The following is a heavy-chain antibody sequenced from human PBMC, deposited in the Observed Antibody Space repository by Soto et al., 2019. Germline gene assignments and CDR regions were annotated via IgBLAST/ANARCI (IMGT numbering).Heavy chain of an antibody. CDR2: IIPIFGTA. CDR3: ARADSIGAADNYYYYCMDF. V-gene: IGHV1-69*01. CDR1: GGTFSSYA. D-gene: IGHD6-13*01. Sequence: QVQLVQSGAEVKKPGSSVKVSCKASGGTFSSYAISWVRQAPGQGLEGMGGIIPIFGTANYAQKLQARGTITADETTSTAYMELSRLRAADSAVYYCARADSIGAADNYYYYCMDFCGKGTTVTVSS. J-gene: IGHJ6*04.